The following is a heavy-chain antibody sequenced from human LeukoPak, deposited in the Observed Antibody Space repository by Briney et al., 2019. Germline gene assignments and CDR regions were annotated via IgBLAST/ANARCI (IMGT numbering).Heavy chain of an antibody. CDR1: GFSLSTTEVG. Sequence: SGPTLVNPTQTLTLTCTYSGFSLSTTEVGVGWLRQPPGKALEWFAIIYWNDDKRYSASLKSRLTVTKDTSRSQVVLTMTNMDPVDTATYYCAHKGTGSYYGYWGQGTLVTVSS. D-gene: IGHD1-26*01. V-gene: IGHV2-5*01. CDR2: IYWNDDK. J-gene: IGHJ4*02. CDR3: AHKGTGSYYGY.